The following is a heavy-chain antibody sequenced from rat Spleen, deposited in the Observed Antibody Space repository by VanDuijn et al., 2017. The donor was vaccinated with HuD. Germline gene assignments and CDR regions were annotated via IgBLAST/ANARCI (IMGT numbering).Heavy chain of an antibody. Sequence: EVQLVESGGGLVQPGRSMKLSCAASGFTFSNSYMAWVRQAPTKGLEWVASISIVGYNTYYRHPVKGRFSISRDDAKSTLYLQMDSLRSEDTATYYCARRGNSVFWNFDFWGPGTMVSVSS. V-gene: IGHV5-25*01. D-gene: IGHD4-4*01. CDR3: ARRGNSVFWNFDF. CDR1: GFTFSNSY. CDR2: ISIVGYNT. J-gene: IGHJ1*01.